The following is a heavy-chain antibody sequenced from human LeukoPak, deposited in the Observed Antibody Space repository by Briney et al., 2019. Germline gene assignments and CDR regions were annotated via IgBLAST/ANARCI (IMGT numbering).Heavy chain of an antibody. CDR3: AKSLVPAAIYYYYYGMDV. V-gene: IGHV3-23*01. Sequence: PAGSLSPSCAASGFTFGSNAMSGVPQAPGKGLEWVSAISGSGGSTYYADSVKGRFTISRDNSKNTLYLQMNSLRAEDTAVYYCAKSLVPAAIYYYYYGMDVWGQGTTVTVSS. D-gene: IGHD2-2*02. CDR2: ISGSGGST. CDR1: GFTFGSNA. J-gene: IGHJ6*02.